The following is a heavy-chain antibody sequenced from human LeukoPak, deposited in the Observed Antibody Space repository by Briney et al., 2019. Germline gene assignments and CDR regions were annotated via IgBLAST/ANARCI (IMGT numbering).Heavy chain of an antibody. J-gene: IGHJ4*02. Sequence: PGGSLRLSCAASGFTFSSPWMHWVRQAPGKGLVWVSRINSDGSATAYADSVKGRFTISRDNAENTLYLQMNSLRAEDTAVYNCARGTAGYHSSYFDYWGQGTLVTVSS. CDR3: ARGTAGYHSSYFDY. CDR1: GFTFSSPW. V-gene: IGHV3-74*01. D-gene: IGHD3-16*02. CDR2: INSDGSAT.